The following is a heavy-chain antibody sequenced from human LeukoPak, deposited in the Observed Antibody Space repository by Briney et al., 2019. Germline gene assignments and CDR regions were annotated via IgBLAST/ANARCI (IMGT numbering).Heavy chain of an antibody. Sequence: GGSLRLSCAASGFTFSSYAMNWVRQAPGKGLEWVSVIYSGGNTYYADSVKGRFSISRDNSKNTLYLQMNSLRADDTAVYYCAXXQQQLVYSWFDPWGQGTLVTVSS. CDR2: IYSGGNT. J-gene: IGHJ5*02. CDR1: GFTFSSYA. V-gene: IGHV3-66*01. D-gene: IGHD6-13*01. CDR3: AXXQQQLVYSWFDP.